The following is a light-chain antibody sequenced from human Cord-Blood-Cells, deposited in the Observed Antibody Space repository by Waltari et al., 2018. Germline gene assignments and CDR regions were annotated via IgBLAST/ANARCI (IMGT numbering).Light chain of an antibody. Sequence: EIVLTQSPGTLSLSPGERATLSCRASQSASSSYLSWYQRKPGQAPRPLSYGASSRATGIPDRLSGSGSRTDFTVTISRLEPEDFAVYYCQQYGSSPPAWTFGQGTKVEIK. CDR3: QQYGSSPPAWT. J-gene: IGKJ1*01. CDR1: QSASSSY. CDR2: GAS. V-gene: IGKV3-20*01.